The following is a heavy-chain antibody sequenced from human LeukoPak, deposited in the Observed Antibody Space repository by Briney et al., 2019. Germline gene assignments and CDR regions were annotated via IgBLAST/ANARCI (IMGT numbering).Heavy chain of an antibody. CDR3: ARGEQLVTWFDP. J-gene: IGHJ5*02. CDR1: GGSLSSYY. CDR2: IYYSGST. D-gene: IGHD6-6*01. V-gene: IGHV4-59*01. Sequence: SETLSLTCTVSGGSLSSYYWNWIRQPPGKGLEWIGYIYYSGSTNYNPSLKSRVTISVDTSKNQFSLKLSSVTAADTAVYYCARGEQLVTWFDPWGQGTLVTVSS.